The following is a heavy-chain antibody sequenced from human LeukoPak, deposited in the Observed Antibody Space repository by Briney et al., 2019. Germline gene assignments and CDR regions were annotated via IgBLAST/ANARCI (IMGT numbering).Heavy chain of an antibody. J-gene: IGHJ3*02. V-gene: IGHV3-23*01. CDR3: AKRGYQLPDAFDI. CDR1: GFTFSSYA. D-gene: IGHD2-2*01. Sequence: GGSLRLSCAASGFTFSSYAMSWVRQAPGKGLEWVSAISGSGGSTYYADSVKGRFTISGDNSKNTLYLQMNSLRAEDTAVYYCAKRGYQLPDAFDIWGQGTMVTVSS. CDR2: ISGSGGST.